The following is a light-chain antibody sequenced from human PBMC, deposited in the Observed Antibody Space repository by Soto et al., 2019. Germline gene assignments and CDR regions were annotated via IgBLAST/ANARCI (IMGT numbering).Light chain of an antibody. CDR3: QQYENYPFT. Sequence: DIQMTQSPSTLSASVGDRVTITCRATESISSWLAWYQQKPGKAPKLLIYKASNLESGVPSRFSGSGSGTEVTLTISSLQPDDFATYYCQQYENYPFTFGQGTKLEIK. CDR2: KAS. J-gene: IGKJ2*01. V-gene: IGKV1-5*03. CDR1: ESISSW.